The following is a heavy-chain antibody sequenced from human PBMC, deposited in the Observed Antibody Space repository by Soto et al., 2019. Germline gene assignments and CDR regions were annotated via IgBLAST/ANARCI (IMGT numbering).Heavy chain of an antibody. D-gene: IGHD6-13*01. CDR1: GFTVSSNY. CDR2: IYSGGST. J-gene: IGHJ4*02. V-gene: IGHV3-53*04. CDR3: ARLIGSETTERGQSSSCYYFDY. Sequence: GGSLRLSCAASGFTVSSNYMSWVRQAPGKGLEWVSVIYSGGSTYYADSVKGRFSISRHHPKYTLYLQMNSLRPEDTAVYYCARLIGSETTERGQSSSCYYFDYWGQGTLVTVSS.